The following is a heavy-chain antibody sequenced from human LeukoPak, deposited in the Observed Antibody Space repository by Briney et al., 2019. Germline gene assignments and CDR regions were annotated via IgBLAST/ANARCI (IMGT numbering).Heavy chain of an antibody. CDR1: GFTVSNTY. CDR2: IYSGGTT. D-gene: IGHD4-17*01. J-gene: IGHJ2*01. CDR3: AKDVPSDYGHSVV. V-gene: IGHV3-53*01. Sequence: GGSLRLSCPASGFTVSNTYMSWFRQVPGKGLEWVSIIYSGGTTYYTDSVKGRFTISRDNSKNTLYLQMNSLRVEDTAMYYCAKDVPSDYGHSVVWGRGTLISVSS.